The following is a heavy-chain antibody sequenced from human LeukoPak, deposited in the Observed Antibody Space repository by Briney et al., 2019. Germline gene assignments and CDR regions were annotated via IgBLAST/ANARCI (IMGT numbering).Heavy chain of an antibody. D-gene: IGHD5-18*01. CDR1: GFTFSSYA. V-gene: IGHV3-23*01. Sequence: GGSLRLSCAASGFTFSSYAMSWVRQAPGKGLEWVSVISASGATTYYADSVKGRFTISRDNSKNTLYLQMNNLRAEDTAVYYCAKTAMVLRDAFDIWGQGTMVTISS. J-gene: IGHJ3*02. CDR3: AKTAMVLRDAFDI. CDR2: ISASGATT.